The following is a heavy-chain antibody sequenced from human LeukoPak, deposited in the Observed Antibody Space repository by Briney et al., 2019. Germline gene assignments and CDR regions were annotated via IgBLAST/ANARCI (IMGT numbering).Heavy chain of an antibody. CDR2: IYNSGST. Sequence: SETLSLTCTVSGGSISSSSYYWSWIRQPPGKGLEWIGYIYNSGSTNYNHSLKSRVTISEDMSNNQFSLKLSSVTAADTAVYYCARALRLWGGNSGIAFDIWGQGTMVTVSS. V-gene: IGHV4-61*01. J-gene: IGHJ3*02. D-gene: IGHD4-23*01. CDR1: GGSISSSSYY. CDR3: ARALRLWGGNSGIAFDI.